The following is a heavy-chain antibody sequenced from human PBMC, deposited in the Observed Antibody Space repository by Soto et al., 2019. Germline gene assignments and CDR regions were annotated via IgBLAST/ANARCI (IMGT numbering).Heavy chain of an antibody. D-gene: IGHD6-19*01. Sequence: SETLSLTCAVYGGSFSGYYWSWIRQPPGKGLEWIGEINHSGSTNYNPSLKSRVTLSVDTSKNQFSLKLSSVTAADTAVYYCARVFAVAGPYYFDYWGQGTLVTVSS. CDR1: GGSFSGYY. V-gene: IGHV4-34*01. CDR2: INHSGST. J-gene: IGHJ4*02. CDR3: ARVFAVAGPYYFDY.